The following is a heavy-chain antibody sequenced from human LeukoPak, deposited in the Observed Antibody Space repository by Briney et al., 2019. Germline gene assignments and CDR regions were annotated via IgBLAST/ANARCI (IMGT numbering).Heavy chain of an antibody. D-gene: IGHD2-2*01. V-gene: IGHV1-8*01. J-gene: IGHJ6*02. CDR1: GYTFTSYD. CDR2: MNPNSGNT. CDR3: ARGREIYCSSTSCWVRSYYYYYGMDV. Sequence: ASVKVSCKASGYTFTSYDINWVRQATGQGLEWMGWMNPNSGNTGYAQKFKGRVTMTRNTSISTAYMELSSLRSEDTAVYYCARGREIYCSSTSCWVRSYYYYYGMDVWGQGTTVTVSS.